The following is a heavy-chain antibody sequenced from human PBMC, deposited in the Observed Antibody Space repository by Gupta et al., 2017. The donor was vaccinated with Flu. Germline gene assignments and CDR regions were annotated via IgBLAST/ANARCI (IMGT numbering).Heavy chain of an antibody. CDR2: VSYSGNT. CDR3: GTGADQYFDY. J-gene: IGHJ4*02. V-gene: IGHV4-59*01. Sequence: QMQLQESGPGLVKPSEPLSLTCTVSGGSISSYYWSWIRQSPGQGLEWIGYVSYSGNTNYNPSLKSRVTISLDMSKNQISLRLSSVTAADTAVYYCGTGADQYFDYWGQGTLVSVSS. CDR1: GGSISSYY. D-gene: IGHD4-4*01.